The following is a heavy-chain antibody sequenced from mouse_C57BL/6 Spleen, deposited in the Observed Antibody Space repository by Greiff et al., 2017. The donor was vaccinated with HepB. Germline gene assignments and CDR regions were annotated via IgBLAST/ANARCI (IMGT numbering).Heavy chain of an antibody. CDR2: IDPETGGT. Sequence: QVQLKESGAELVRPGASVTLSCKASGYTFTDYEMHWVKQTPVHGLEWIGAIDPETGGTAYNQKFKGKAILTADKSSSTAYMELRSLTSEDSAVYYCTSDDGYWYFDVWGTGTTVTVSS. D-gene: IGHD2-3*01. CDR1: GYTFTDYE. J-gene: IGHJ1*03. V-gene: IGHV1-15*01. CDR3: TSDDGYWYFDV.